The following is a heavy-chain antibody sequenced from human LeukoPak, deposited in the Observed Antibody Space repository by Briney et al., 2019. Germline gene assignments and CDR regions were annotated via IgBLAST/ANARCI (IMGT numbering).Heavy chain of an antibody. D-gene: IGHD2-15*01. CDR3: ARGVVVATLYYYGMDV. CDR2: IYYSGST. CDR1: GGSISSYS. V-gene: IGHV4-59*13. J-gene: IGHJ6*02. Sequence: SETLSLTCTVSGGSISSYSWSWIRQPPGKGLEWIGYIYYSGSTNYNPSLKSRVTISVDTSKNQFSLKLSSVTAADTAVYYCARGVVVATLYYYGMDVWGQGTTVTVSS.